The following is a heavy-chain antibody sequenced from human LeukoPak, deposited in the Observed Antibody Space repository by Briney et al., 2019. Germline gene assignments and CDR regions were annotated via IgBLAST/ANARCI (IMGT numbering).Heavy chain of an antibody. CDR2: INPNSGGT. J-gene: IGHJ5*02. D-gene: IGHD1-26*01. CDR1: GYTFTSDY. Sequence: ASVKFSCKASGYTFTSDYMHWVRQAPGQGLEWMGWINPNSGGTNYAQKFQGRVTMTRDTSISTAYMELSRLRSDDTAVYYCARAQVGATNWFDPWGQGTLVTVSS. CDR3: ARAQVGATNWFDP. V-gene: IGHV1-2*02.